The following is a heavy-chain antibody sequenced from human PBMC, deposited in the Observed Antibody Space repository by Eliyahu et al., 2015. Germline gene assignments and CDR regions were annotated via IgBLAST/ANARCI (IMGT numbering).Heavy chain of an antibody. CDR2: IXHSGTT. Sequence: QVQLQEXGPGLLTPSQXLXLTCTXSGDSINNINYYWXWIRQXPGTGLEWFGYIXHSGTTYSNPSLRSRVTISIDTSKNQFSXRLNSVTAADTAVYYCARENFGAFDIWGQGTLVTVSS. CDR3: ARENFGAFDI. CDR1: GDSINNINYY. J-gene: IGHJ3*02. D-gene: IGHD3-10*01. V-gene: IGHV4-31*03.